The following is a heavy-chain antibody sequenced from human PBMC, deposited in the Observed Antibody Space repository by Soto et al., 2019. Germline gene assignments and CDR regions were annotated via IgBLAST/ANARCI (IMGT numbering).Heavy chain of an antibody. CDR3: LRWRSGSRQGFDP. D-gene: IGHD2-15*01. V-gene: IGHV4-31*03. CDR2: IYYSGST. CDR1: GGSISSGDYY. J-gene: IGHJ5*02. Sequence: QVQLQESGPGLVKPSQTLSLTCTVSGGSISSGDYYWSWIRQHPGKGLEWIGYIYYSGSTYYNPSVKSRATISVDTSKNKFSLKLRLVPLADAALYDCLRWRSGSRQGFDPSGQGTLVTVSS.